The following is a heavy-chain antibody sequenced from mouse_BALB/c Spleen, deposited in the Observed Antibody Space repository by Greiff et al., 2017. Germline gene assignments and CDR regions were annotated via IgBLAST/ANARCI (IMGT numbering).Heavy chain of an antibody. CDR1: GYSITSDYA. D-gene: IGHD1-1*01. V-gene: IGHV3-2*02. CDR3: AREGTVVAKSYWYFDV. Sequence: VQLKESGPGLVKPSQSLSLTCTVTGYSITSDYAWNWIRQFPGNKLEWMGYISYSGSTSYNPSLKSRISITRDTSKNQFFLQLNSVTTEDTATYYCAREGTVVAKSYWYFDVWGAGTTVTVSS. CDR2: ISYSGST. J-gene: IGHJ1*01.